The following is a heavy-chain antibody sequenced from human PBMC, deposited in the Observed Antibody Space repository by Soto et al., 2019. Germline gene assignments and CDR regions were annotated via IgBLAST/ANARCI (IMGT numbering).Heavy chain of an antibody. CDR3: VKSTYYYDSSGYYYWFDP. J-gene: IGHJ5*02. D-gene: IGHD3-22*01. Sequence: LRLSCSASGFTFSSYAMHWVRQAPGKGLEYVSAISSNGGSTYYADSVKGRFTISRDNSKNTLYLQMSSLRAEDTAVYYCVKSTYYYDSSGYYYWFDPWGQGTLVTVSS. CDR2: ISSNGGST. CDR1: GFTFSSYA. V-gene: IGHV3-64D*06.